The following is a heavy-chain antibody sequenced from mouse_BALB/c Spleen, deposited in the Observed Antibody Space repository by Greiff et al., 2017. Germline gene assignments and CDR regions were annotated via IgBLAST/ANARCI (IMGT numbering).Heavy chain of an antibody. CDR3: ARGSGTGWYFDV. CDR1: GYTFTSYW. V-gene: IGHV1S132*01. Sequence: VQLQQSGAELVKPGASVKLSCKTSGYTFTSYWIQWVKQRPGQGLGWIGEIFPGTGTTYYNEKFKDKATLTADKSSSTAYMQLSSLTSEDSAVYYCARGSGTGWYFDVWGAGTTVTVSS. J-gene: IGHJ1*01. D-gene: IGHD4-1*01. CDR2: IFPGTGTT.